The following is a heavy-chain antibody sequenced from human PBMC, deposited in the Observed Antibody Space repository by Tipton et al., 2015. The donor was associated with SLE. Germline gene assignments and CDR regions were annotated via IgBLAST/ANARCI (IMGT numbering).Heavy chain of an antibody. CDR3: ARGPEWLRLKYFDL. J-gene: IGHJ3*01. V-gene: IGHV4-59*12. Sequence: TLSLTCTVSGGSISSYYWSWIRQPPGKGLEWIGYIYHSGSTYYNPSLKSRVTISVDTSKNQFSLKLSSVTAADTAVYYCARGPEWLRLKYFDLWGQGTMVTVSS. D-gene: IGHD5-12*01. CDR1: GGSISSYY. CDR2: IYHSGST.